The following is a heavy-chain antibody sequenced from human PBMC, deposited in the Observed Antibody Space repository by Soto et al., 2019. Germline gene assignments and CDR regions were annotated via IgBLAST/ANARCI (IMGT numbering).Heavy chain of an antibody. CDR1: GFSLSTSGVG. CDR2: IYWDDDK. J-gene: IGHJ2*01. V-gene: IGHV2-5*02. Sequence: QITLKESGPTLVKPTQTRTLTCTFSGFSLSTSGVGVGWIRQPPGKALEWLALIYWDDDKRYSPSLKSRLTITKDTSKNQVVLTMTNMGPVDTATYYCAHRKTGYAIGYWYFDLWGRGTLVTVSS. CDR3: AHRKTGYAIGYWYFDL. D-gene: IGHD2-21*01.